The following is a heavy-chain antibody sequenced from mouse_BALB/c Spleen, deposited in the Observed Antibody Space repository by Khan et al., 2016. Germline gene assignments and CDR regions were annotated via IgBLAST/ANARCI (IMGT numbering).Heavy chain of an antibody. Sequence: QVQLQQSGPGLEAPSQSLSITCTVSGFSLTSFGVHWVRQPPGKGLEWLGVIWPGGSSNYNSALMSRLSISKDNSKGQFCLKMNSLQPDDTAMYYCVHGSYDIDYWGQGTTLTVSS. CDR2: IWPGGSS. V-gene: IGHV2-9*02. CDR3: VHGSYDIDY. CDR1: GFSLTSFG. J-gene: IGHJ2*01. D-gene: IGHD1-1*02.